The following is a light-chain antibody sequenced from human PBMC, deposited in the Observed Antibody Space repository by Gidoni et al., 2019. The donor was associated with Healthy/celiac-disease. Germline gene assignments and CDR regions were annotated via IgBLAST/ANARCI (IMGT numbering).Light chain of an antibody. CDR3: QVWDSSSDHPGVV. V-gene: IGLV3-21*04. J-gene: IGLJ2*01. CDR2: YDS. Sequence: SYVLTQPPSVSVAPGTTARITCGGNNSRSKSVHWYKQKPGQAPVLVIYYDSDRPSGIPERFSGSNSGNTATLTISRVEAGDEADYYCQVWDSSSDHPGVVFGGGTKLTVL. CDR1: NSRSKS.